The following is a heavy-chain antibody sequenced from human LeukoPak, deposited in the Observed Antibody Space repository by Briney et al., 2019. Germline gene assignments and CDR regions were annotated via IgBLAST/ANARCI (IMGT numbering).Heavy chain of an antibody. CDR2: ISAYNGNT. CDR1: GYTFTRYG. V-gene: IGHV1-18*01. CDR3: ARVPHYYGSGSYNY. Sequence: VASVKVSCKASGYTFTRYGISWVRQAPGQGLEWMGWISAYNGNTNYAQNLQGRVTMTTDTSTSTAYMEQRSLRSDDTAVYYCARVPHYYGSGSYNYWGQGTLVTVSS. D-gene: IGHD3-10*01. J-gene: IGHJ4*02.